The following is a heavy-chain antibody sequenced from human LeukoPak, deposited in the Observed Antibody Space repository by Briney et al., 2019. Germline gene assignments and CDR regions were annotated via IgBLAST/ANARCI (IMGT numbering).Heavy chain of an antibody. CDR1: GGSISSYY. Sequence: SETLSLTCTVSGGSISSYYWSWIRQPAGKGLEWIGYVYHSGTTYYNPSLKSRVSISVDPSRNQFSLKLSSVTATDTAVYYCARTYGDYGLWDYWGQGTLVTVSS. V-gene: IGHV4-59*06. CDR2: VYHSGTT. D-gene: IGHD4-17*01. J-gene: IGHJ4*02. CDR3: ARTYGDYGLWDY.